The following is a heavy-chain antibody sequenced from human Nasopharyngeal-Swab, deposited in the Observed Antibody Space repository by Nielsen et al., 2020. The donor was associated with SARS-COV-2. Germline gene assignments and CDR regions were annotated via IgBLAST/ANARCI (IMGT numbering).Heavy chain of an antibody. D-gene: IGHD3-22*01. Sequence: GESLKISCAASGFTFSSYAMRWVRQAPGKGLEWVAVISYDGSNKYYADSVKGRFTISRDNSKNTLYLQMNSLRAEDTAVYYCARDWGINYFDSSVDYWGQGTLVTVSS. CDR2: ISYDGSNK. CDR1: GFTFSSYA. V-gene: IGHV3-30-3*01. CDR3: ARDWGINYFDSSVDY. J-gene: IGHJ4*02.